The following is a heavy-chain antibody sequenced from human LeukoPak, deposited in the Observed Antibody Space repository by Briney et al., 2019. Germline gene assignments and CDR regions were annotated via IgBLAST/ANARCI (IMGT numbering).Heavy chain of an antibody. D-gene: IGHD3-9*01. Sequence: GGSLRLSFAASGFTFSSYAFHWVRQAPGKGLEWVAVISYDGGNKYYADYVKGRFTISRDNSKNTVSLQLNSLIAEDTAVYHCARDRGDILTGYLLYYFDYWGQGTLVTVSS. J-gene: IGHJ4*02. V-gene: IGHV3-30-3*01. CDR2: ISYDGGNK. CDR1: GFTFSSYA. CDR3: ARDRGDILTGYLLYYFDY.